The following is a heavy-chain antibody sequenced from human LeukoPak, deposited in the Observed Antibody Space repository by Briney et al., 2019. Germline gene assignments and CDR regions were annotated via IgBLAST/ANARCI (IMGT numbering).Heavy chain of an antibody. Sequence: GGSLRPSCAASGFTFSNYEFNCVRQAPGKGLEWVSYISSSGRTIFYADSVKGRFTISRDNAKNSLYLQMNSLRAEDTAVYHCARGDGYCSSTSCYAGPSYGLDVWGQGTTVTVSS. CDR1: GFTFSNYE. CDR3: ARGDGYCSSTSCYAGPSYGLDV. J-gene: IGHJ6*02. D-gene: IGHD2-2*03. CDR2: ISSSGRTI. V-gene: IGHV3-48*03.